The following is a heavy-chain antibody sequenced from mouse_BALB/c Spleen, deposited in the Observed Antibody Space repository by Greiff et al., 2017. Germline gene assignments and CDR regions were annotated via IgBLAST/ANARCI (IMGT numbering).Heavy chain of an antibody. V-gene: IGHV2-6-7*01. CDR1: GFSLTGYG. Sequence: QVQLKQSGPGLVAPSQSLSITCTVSGFSLTGYGVNWVRQPPGKGLEWLGMIWGDGSTDYNSALKSRLSISKDNSKSQVFLKMNSLQTDDTARYYCARDGGIYYDPFDYWGQGTTLTVSS. CDR3: ARDGGIYYDPFDY. CDR2: IWGDGST. D-gene: IGHD2-4*01. J-gene: IGHJ2*01.